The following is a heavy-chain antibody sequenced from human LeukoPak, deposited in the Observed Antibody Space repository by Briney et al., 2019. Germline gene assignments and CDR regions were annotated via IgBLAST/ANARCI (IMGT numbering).Heavy chain of an antibody. CDR3: ARHYYDSNAFDI. CDR1: GGSISSSSYY. J-gene: IGHJ3*02. CDR2: IYYSGST. V-gene: IGHV4-39*01. D-gene: IGHD3-22*01. Sequence: SETLSLTCTVSGGSISSSSYYWGWIRQPPGKGLEWIGSIYYSGSTYYNPSLKSRVTISVDTSKNQFSLKLSSVTAADTAVYYCARHYYDSNAFDIWGQGTMVTASS.